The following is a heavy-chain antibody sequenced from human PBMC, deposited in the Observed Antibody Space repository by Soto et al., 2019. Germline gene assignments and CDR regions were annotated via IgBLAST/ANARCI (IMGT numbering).Heavy chain of an antibody. Sequence: GGSLRLSCAAPRFIFISYGMHWVRQAPGKGLEWLAVTSYDGNNKYYGDSMKGRFTISRDNAKNSLYLEMNSLRAEDTAVYYCARESEDLTSNFDYWGQGTLVTVSS. J-gene: IGHJ4*02. CDR1: RFIFISYG. CDR3: ARESEDLTSNFDY. CDR2: TSYDGNNK. V-gene: IGHV3-30*03.